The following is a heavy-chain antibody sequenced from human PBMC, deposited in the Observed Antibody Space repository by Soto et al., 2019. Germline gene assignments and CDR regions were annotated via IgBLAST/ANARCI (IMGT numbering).Heavy chain of an antibody. Sequence: ASGKVSCKASRYTFTKFAIHWVRQAPGQRLEWMGWINTGNGNTKYSQKFQGRVTITRDTSASTAYMELSSLISEDTAVYYCGRGDYGDYDDASDIWGQGTMVTVSS. CDR2: INTGNGNT. D-gene: IGHD4-17*01. CDR1: RYTFTKFA. CDR3: GRGDYGDYDDASDI. J-gene: IGHJ3*02. V-gene: IGHV1-3*04.